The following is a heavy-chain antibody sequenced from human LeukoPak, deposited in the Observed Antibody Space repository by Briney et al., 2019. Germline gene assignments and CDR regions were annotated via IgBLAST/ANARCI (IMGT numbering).Heavy chain of an antibody. J-gene: IGHJ1*01. CDR1: GGSFSGYY. Sequence: SETLSLTCAVYGGSFSGYYWSWIRQPPGKGLEWIGEINHSGSTNYNPSLKSRVTISVDTSKNQFSLKLSSVTAADTAVYYCARITGQLRFLEWLPHWGQGTLVTVSS. CDR2: INHSGST. V-gene: IGHV4-34*01. D-gene: IGHD3-3*01. CDR3: ARITGQLRFLEWLPH.